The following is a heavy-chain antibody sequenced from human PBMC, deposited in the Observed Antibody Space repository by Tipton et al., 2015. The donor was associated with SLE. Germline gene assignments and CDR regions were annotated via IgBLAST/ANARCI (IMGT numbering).Heavy chain of an antibody. J-gene: IGHJ3*02. Sequence: AGLVKPSETLSLTCAVYGGSFSGYHWSWIRQPPGKWLELIGEINHSGSTNYNPSLKSRVTISVDTSKNQFSLNLSSVTAADTAVYYCSRGGATGLPGAFDIWGQGTMVTVSS. CDR1: GGSFSGYH. CDR2: INHSGST. CDR3: SRGGATGLPGAFDI. D-gene: IGHD7-27*01. V-gene: IGHV4-34*01.